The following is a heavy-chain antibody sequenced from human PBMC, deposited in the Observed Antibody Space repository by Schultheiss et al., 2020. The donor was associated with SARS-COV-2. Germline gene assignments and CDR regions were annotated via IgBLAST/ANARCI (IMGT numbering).Heavy chain of an antibody. CDR3: ARDLVVDDDYYGMDV. J-gene: IGHJ6*02. CDR1: GFIVSTYE. Sequence: GGSLRLSCAASGFIVSTYEMNWVRQAPGKGLEWVSYITISGDTKYYADSVKGRFTISRDNARNSLYLQMNSLRAEDTAVYYCARDLVVDDDYYGMDVWGQGTTVTVSS. CDR2: ITISGDTK. D-gene: IGHD3-22*01. V-gene: IGHV3-48*03.